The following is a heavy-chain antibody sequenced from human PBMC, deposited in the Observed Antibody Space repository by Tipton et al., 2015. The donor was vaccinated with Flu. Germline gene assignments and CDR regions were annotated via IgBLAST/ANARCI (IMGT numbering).Heavy chain of an antibody. CDR3: GRNYGPFNWFDP. D-gene: IGHD3-16*01. J-gene: IGHJ5*02. CDR1: GYSISSGYY. CDR2: IHSSGST. V-gene: IGHV4-38-2*02. Sequence: TLSLTCTVSGYSISSGYYWGWIRQPPGKGLDWIGTIHSSGSTYYNPSLTSRVTISLDTSKNQFSLRLTSVTAADTAIYYCGRNYGPFNWFDPWGQGTLVTVSS.